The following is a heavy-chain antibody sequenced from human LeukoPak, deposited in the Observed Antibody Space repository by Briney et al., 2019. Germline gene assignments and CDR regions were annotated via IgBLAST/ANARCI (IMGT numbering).Heavy chain of an antibody. J-gene: IGHJ4*02. CDR2: ISYDGSNK. V-gene: IGHV3-30*03. CDR3: ARERNSGYDSSGYLDY. CDR1: GFTFSSYG. D-gene: IGHD3-22*01. Sequence: GGSLRLSCAASGFTFSSYGMHWVRQAPGKGLEWVAVISYDGSNKYYADSVKGRFTISRDNSKNTLYLQMNSLRAEDTAVYYCARERNSGYDSSGYLDYWGQGTLVTVSS.